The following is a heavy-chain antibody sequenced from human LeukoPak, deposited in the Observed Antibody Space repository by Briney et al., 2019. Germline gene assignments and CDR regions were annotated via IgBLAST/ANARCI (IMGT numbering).Heavy chain of an antibody. CDR1: GFTFSTYW. D-gene: IGHD3-9*01. CDR3: AREGYYDILTGYYGYYFDY. Sequence: GGSLRLSCVGSGFTFSTYWMSWVRQAPGKGLEWVAHIKQDGSEKYFVDSVKGRFTISRDNAKNSLYLQMNSLRAEDTAVYYCAREGYYDILTGYYGYYFDYWGQGTLVTVSS. CDR2: IKQDGSEK. V-gene: IGHV3-7*01. J-gene: IGHJ4*02.